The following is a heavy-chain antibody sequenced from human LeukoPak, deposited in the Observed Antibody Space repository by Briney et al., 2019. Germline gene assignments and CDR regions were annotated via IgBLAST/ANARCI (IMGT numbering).Heavy chain of an antibody. CDR1: GCAISSYY. CDR3: ARVRRYCTNGVCPTGLDP. D-gene: IGHD2-8*01. V-gene: IGHV4-59*01. CDR2: IYYSGST. Sequence: PSETLSLTCTASGCAISSYYWSWIRQPPGKGLEWIGYIYYSGSTNYNPSLKSRVTISVDTSKNQFSLKLGSVTAADTAVYYCARVRRYCTNGVCPTGLDPWGQGTLVTVSS. J-gene: IGHJ5*02.